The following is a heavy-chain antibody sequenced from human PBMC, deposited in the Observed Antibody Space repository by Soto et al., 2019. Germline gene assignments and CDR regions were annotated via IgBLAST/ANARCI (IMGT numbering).Heavy chain of an antibody. J-gene: IGHJ3*02. CDR1: GYTFTSYG. V-gene: IGHV1-18*04. CDR2: ISAYNGNT. CDR3: ARDNRRKYYDILTGPDAFDI. D-gene: IGHD3-9*01. Sequence: ASVKVSCKSSGYTFTSYGIIWVRQAPGQGLEWMGWISAYNGNTNYAQKLQGRVTMTTDTSTSTAYMELRSLRSDDTAVYYCARDNRRKYYDILTGPDAFDIWGQGTMVTVSS.